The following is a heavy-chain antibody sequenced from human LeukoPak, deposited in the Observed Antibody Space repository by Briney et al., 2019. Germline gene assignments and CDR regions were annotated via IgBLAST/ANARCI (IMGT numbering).Heavy chain of an antibody. D-gene: IGHD5-24*01. CDR1: GYTFTDYD. V-gene: IGHV1-2*06. Sequence: ASVKVSCKASGYTFTDYDLHWVRQAPGHGPEWMGRINTNSGDTKYGQKFQGRVTITTDESTSTAYMELSSLRSEDTAVYYCASPRDGYNTFDYWGQGTLVTVSS. CDR2: INTNSGDT. CDR3: ASPRDGYNTFDY. J-gene: IGHJ4*02.